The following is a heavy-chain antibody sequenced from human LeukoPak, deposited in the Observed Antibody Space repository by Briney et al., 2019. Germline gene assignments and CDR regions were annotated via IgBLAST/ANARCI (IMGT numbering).Heavy chain of an antibody. V-gene: IGHV3-21*01. J-gene: IGHJ3*02. CDR2: ISSSSSYI. CDR3: ARGQFGGRAFDI. CDR1: GFTFSSYS. Sequence: GGSLRLSCAASGFTFSSYSMNWVRQAPGKGLEWASSISSSSSYIYYADSVKGRFTISRDNAKNSLYLQMNSLRAEDTAVYYCARGQFGGRAFDIWGQGTMATVSS. D-gene: IGHD5-24*01.